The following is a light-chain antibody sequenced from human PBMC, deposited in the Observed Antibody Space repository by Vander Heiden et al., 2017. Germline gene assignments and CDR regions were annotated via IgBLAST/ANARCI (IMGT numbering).Light chain of an antibody. V-gene: IGKV1-5*03. CDR3: QQCASYYS. CDR2: KAS. Sequence: DIQLTQSPSTLSASVGDKVTITCRATQDITDWLAWYQQRPGEAPRLLIYKASHLESGVPSRFSGSGSGTQFTLTISSLQPDDSATYYCQQCASYYSFGQGTKVEIK. J-gene: IGKJ2*03. CDR1: QDITDW.